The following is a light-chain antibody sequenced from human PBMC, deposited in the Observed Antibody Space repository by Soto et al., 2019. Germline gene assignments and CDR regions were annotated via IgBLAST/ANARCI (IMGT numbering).Light chain of an antibody. CDR3: NSYTSSSTVV. CDR2: EDS. CDR1: SSDVGGYND. J-gene: IGLJ1*01. V-gene: IGLV2-14*01. Sequence: QSALTQPASVSGSPGQSITISCTGTSSDVGGYNDVSWYQQHPGKAPKLMIYEDSNRPSGVSNRFSGSRSGNTASLTISGLQAEDEAEYYCNSYTSSSTVVFGTGTKLTVL.